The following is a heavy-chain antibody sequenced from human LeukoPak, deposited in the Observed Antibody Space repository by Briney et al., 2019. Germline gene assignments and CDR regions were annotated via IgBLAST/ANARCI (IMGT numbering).Heavy chain of an antibody. CDR3: ARHGVRGVIIH. CDR1: GGSISSYY. Sequence: SETLSLTCTVSGGSISSYYWSWIRQPPGKGLEWIGYIYYSGSTNYNPSLKSRVTISVDPSKNQFSLKVSSVTAADTAVYYCARHGVRGVIIHWGQGTLVTVCS. V-gene: IGHV4-59*08. CDR2: IYYSGST. D-gene: IGHD3-10*01. J-gene: IGHJ4*02.